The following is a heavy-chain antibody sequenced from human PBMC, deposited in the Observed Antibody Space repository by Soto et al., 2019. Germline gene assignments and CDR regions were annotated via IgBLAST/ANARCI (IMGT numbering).Heavy chain of an antibody. CDR3: ARDPCDILTGYCRRYNWFDP. D-gene: IGHD3-9*01. CDR1: GGTFSSYA. Sequence: ASVKVSCKASGGTFSSYAISWVRQAPGQGLEWMGGIIPIFGTANYAQKFQGRVTITADESTSTAYMELSSLRSEDTAVYYCARDPCDILTGYCRRYNWFDPWGQGTLVTVSS. J-gene: IGHJ5*02. CDR2: IIPIFGTA. V-gene: IGHV1-69*13.